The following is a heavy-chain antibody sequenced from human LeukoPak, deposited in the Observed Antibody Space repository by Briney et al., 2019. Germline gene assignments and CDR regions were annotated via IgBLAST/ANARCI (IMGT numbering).Heavy chain of an antibody. J-gene: IGHJ4*02. Sequence: SETLSLTWAVSGASVSGSNYYWGWIRQPPGKGLEWIGNIYSSGSTYYNASLQSRVTISIDTSKNQFSLRLNSVTAADTAMYFCAKSGGYGLIDYWGQGTRVIVSS. D-gene: IGHD1-26*01. CDR2: IYSSGST. V-gene: IGHV4-39*01. CDR3: AKSGGYGLIDY. CDR1: GASVSGSNYY.